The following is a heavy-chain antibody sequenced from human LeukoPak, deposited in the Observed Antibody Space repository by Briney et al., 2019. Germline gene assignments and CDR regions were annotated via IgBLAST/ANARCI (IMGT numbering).Heavy chain of an antibody. CDR2: IYYSGRT. CDR3: ARSSYYYDSSGYYYDAFDI. V-gene: IGHV4-59*01. Sequence: SETLSLTCTVSGGSISSDYWSWIRQPPGKGLEWIGYIYYSGRTYYNPSLKSRVTISVDTSKNQFSLKLSSVTAADTAVYYCARSSYYYDSSGYYYDAFDIWGQGTMVTVSS. J-gene: IGHJ3*02. D-gene: IGHD3-22*01. CDR1: GGSISSDY.